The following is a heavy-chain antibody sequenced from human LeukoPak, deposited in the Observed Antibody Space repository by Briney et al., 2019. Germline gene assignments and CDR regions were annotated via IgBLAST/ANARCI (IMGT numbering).Heavy chain of an antibody. CDR3: ARGRLRFLEWLGYYYYAMDV. CDR1: GGSISSYY. CDR2: IYYSGST. J-gene: IGHJ6*02. D-gene: IGHD3-3*01. Sequence: PSETLSLTCTVSGGSISSYYWSWIRQPPGKGLEWIGYIYYSGSTNYNPSLKSRVTISVDTSKNQFSLKLSSVTAADTAVYYCARGRLRFLEWLGYYYYAMDVWGQGTTVTVSS. V-gene: IGHV4-59*01.